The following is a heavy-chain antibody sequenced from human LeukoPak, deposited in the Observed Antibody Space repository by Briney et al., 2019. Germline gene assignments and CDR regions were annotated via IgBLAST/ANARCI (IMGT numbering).Heavy chain of an antibody. Sequence: ASVKVSCKASGGTFSSYAISWVRQAPGQGLEWMGRIIPILGIANYAQKFQGRVTITADKSTSTAYMELSSLRSEDTAVYYCARGSWIAAAGTAEYFQHWGQGTLVTVSS. CDR1: GGTFSSYA. CDR3: ARGSWIAAAGTAEYFQH. V-gene: IGHV1-69*04. CDR2: IIPILGIA. J-gene: IGHJ1*01. D-gene: IGHD6-13*01.